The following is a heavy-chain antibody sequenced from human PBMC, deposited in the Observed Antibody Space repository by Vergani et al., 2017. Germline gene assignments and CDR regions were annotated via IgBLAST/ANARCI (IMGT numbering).Heavy chain of an antibody. CDR3: ARRPVAGNFDY. D-gene: IGHD6-19*01. CDR2: ISSSSSYI. J-gene: IGHJ4*02. CDR1: GFTFSSSS. Sequence: EVQLVESGGGLVKPGGSLRLSCAASGFTFSSSSMNWVRQAPGKGLEWVSSISSSSSYIYYADSVKGRFTISRDNAKNSLYLQMNSLRAEDTAVYYCARRPVAGNFDYWGQGTLVTVSS. V-gene: IGHV3-21*01.